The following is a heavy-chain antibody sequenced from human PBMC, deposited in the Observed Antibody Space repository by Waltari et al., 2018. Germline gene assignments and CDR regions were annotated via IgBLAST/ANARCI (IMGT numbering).Heavy chain of an antibody. CDR2: IYHSGST. D-gene: IGHD6-13*01. CDR3: ASNKQQLVPPYYYYMDV. J-gene: IGHJ6*03. Sequence: QLQLQESGSGLVKPSQTLSLTCAVSGGSISSGGYSWSWIRQPPGKGLEWIGYIYHSGSTYYNPSLKSRVTISVDRSKNQFSLKLSSVTAADTAVYYCASNKQQLVPPYYYYMDVWGKGTTVTISS. V-gene: IGHV4-30-2*01. CDR1: GGSISSGGYS.